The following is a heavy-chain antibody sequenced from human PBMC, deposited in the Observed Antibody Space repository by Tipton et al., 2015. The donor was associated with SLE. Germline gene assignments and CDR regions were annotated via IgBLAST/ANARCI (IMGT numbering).Heavy chain of an antibody. V-gene: IGHV4-38-2*02. Sequence: TLSLTCTVSGYSITSDNCWGWIRQPPGKGLEWIGSIHHDGGTYYNPSLKSRVTMSVDTSKSQFSLNLKSVTATDTAVYYCTKDYYKWSRDYWGQGALVTVSS. CDR1: GYSITSDNC. CDR3: TKDYYKWSRDY. J-gene: IGHJ4*02. D-gene: IGHD2-8*01. CDR2: IHHDGGT.